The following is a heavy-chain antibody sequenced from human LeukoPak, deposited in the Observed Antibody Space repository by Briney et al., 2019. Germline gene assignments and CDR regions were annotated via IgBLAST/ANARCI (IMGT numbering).Heavy chain of an antibody. J-gene: IGHJ4*02. CDR2: IWYDGSNK. D-gene: IGHD1-26*01. CDR1: GFTFSSYG. Sequence: TGRSLRLSCAASGFTFSSYGMHWVRQAPGKGLEGVAVIWYDGSNKYYADSVKGRFTISRDNSKNTLYLQMNSLRAEDTAVYYCAKDGTQWELSVVFGFGTFDYWGQGTLVTVSS. CDR3: AKDGTQWELSVVFGFGTFDY. V-gene: IGHV3-33*06.